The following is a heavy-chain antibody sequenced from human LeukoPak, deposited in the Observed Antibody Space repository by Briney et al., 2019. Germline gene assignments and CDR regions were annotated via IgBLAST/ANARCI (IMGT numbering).Heavy chain of an antibody. CDR1: GGSFSGYY. J-gene: IGHJ6*03. CDR3: ARGLESPYYYYMDV. CDR2: INHSGST. Sequence: PSETLSLTCAVYGGSFSGYYWSWIRQPPGKGLEWIGEINHSGSTNYNPSLKSRVTISVDTSKNQFSLKLSSVTAADTAAYYCARGLESPYYYYMDVWGKGTTVTVSS. V-gene: IGHV4-34*01. D-gene: IGHD1-1*01.